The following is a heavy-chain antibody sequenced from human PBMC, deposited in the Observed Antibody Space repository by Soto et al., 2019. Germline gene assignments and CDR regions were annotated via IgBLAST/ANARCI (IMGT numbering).Heavy chain of an antibody. J-gene: IGHJ6*02. CDR3: SRYYDSSGPLNANLPQYYYYYGMDV. CDR2: INSDGSST. Sequence: GGSLRLSCAASGFTFSSYWMHWVRQAPGKGLVWVSRINSDGSSTSYADSVKGRFTISRDNAKNTLYLQMNSLRAEDTAVYYCSRYYDSSGPLNANLPQYYYYYGMDVWGQGTTVTVSS. V-gene: IGHV3-74*01. D-gene: IGHD3-22*01. CDR1: GFTFSSYW.